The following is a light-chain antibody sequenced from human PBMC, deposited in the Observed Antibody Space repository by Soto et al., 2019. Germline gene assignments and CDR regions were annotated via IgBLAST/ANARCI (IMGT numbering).Light chain of an antibody. CDR2: GAS. V-gene: IGKV3-20*01. J-gene: IGKJ4*01. CDR3: QQYARSPLA. CDR1: QFMSSNY. Sequence: EIVMTQSPATLSLSPGDRATLSCRASQFMSSNYLSWYQQKPGQAPRLLIYGASTRATGIPDRFSGSGSETDFTLTISSLQPEDFAVYFCQQYARSPLAFGGGTKVDI.